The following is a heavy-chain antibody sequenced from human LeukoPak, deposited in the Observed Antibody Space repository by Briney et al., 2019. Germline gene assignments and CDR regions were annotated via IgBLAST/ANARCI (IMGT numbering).Heavy chain of an antibody. CDR1: GGSISSSSYY. J-gene: IGHJ4*02. CDR2: IYYSGST. CDR3: ARHLYTVTIDY. V-gene: IGHV4-39*01. D-gene: IGHD4-17*01. Sequence: SEALSLTCTVSGGSISSSSYYWGWIRQPPGKGLEWIGSIYYSGSTYYNPSLKSRVTISVDTSKNQFSLKLSSETAADTAVYYCARHLYTVTIDYWGQGTLVTVSS.